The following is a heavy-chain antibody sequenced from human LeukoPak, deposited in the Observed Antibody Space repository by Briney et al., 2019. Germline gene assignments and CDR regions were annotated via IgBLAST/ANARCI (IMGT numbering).Heavy chain of an antibody. CDR3: ARVSSSWLKTYYYYMDV. CDR2: VIPIFGTA. V-gene: IGHV1-69*05. J-gene: IGHJ6*03. Sequence: GASVKVSCKVSGGTFSSYAISWVRQAPGQGLEWMGGVIPIFGTANYAQKFQGRVTITTDTSTSTAYMELRSLRSDDTAVYYCARVSSSWLKTYYYYMDVWGKGTTVTVSS. D-gene: IGHD6-13*01. CDR1: GGTFSSYA.